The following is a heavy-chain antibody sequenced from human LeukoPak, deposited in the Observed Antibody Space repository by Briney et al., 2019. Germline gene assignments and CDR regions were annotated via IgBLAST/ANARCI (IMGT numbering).Heavy chain of an antibody. CDR3: ARRKDGSSGPDDY. V-gene: IGHV3-21*01. Sequence: GGSLRLSCAASGFTFGSHTMLWVRQPPGKGLEWVSSISSSSTYIYYAESVKGRFTISRDNAKNTLYLQMNSLGAEDTAVYYCARRKDGSSGPDDYWGQGTRVTVSS. J-gene: IGHJ4*02. CDR2: ISSSSTYI. CDR1: GFTFGSHT. D-gene: IGHD3-22*01.